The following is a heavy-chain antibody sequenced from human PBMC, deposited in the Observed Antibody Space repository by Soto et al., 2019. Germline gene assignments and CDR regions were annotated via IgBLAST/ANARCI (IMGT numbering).Heavy chain of an antibody. V-gene: IGHV2-5*01. Sequence: QITLKESGPTLVKPTQTLTLTCTFSGFSLSTSGVGVGWIRQPPGKALEWLALIYWNDDKRYSPSLKSRLTITKETSKNHVVLTMTNIDPVDTATYYCAHSGDTALYHAFDIWGQGTMVTVSS. CDR3: AHSGDTALYHAFDI. CDR1: GFSLSTSGVG. CDR2: IYWNDDK. D-gene: IGHD5-18*01. J-gene: IGHJ3*02.